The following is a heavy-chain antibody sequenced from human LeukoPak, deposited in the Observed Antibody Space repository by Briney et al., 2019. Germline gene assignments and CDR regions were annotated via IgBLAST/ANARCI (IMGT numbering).Heavy chain of an antibody. V-gene: IGHV3-74*01. CDR2: IDGDESAT. Sequence: PGGSLRLSCAASGFTVSSNYMNWVRQAPGKGLIWVSRIDGDESATYYGDSVKGRFTISRDNAKNTLYLQMNSLRVEDTAVYYCVRTHSSGYYYFDSWGQGTLVTVSS. D-gene: IGHD3-22*01. CDR1: GFTVSSNY. CDR3: VRTHSSGYYYFDS. J-gene: IGHJ4*02.